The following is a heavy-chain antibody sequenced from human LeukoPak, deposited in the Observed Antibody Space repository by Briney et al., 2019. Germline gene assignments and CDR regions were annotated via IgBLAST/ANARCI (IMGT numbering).Heavy chain of an antibody. Sequence: PGGSLRLSCVASGFTFSSYSMNWARQAPGKGLEWVSSIISGTGYIYYADSVKGRFTISRDNAKNSLYLQMNSLRAEDTAVYYCARGSAGNFDYWGQGTLVTVSS. CDR2: IISGTGYI. CDR1: GFTFSSYS. J-gene: IGHJ4*02. V-gene: IGHV3-21*01. CDR3: ARGSAGNFDY. D-gene: IGHD6-13*01.